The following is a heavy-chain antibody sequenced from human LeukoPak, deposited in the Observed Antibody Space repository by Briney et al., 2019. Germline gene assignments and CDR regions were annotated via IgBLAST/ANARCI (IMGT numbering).Heavy chain of an antibody. CDR1: AFPFSSHY. CDR3: AKISDILTGYSSDDY. CDR2: LNGGGGDI. J-gene: IGHJ4*02. V-gene: IGHV3-23*01. Sequence: GGSLRLSCEASAFPFSSHYMAWVRQAPGRGLEWISALNGGGGDIHYADSVTGRFTISRDNSKSTLYPQMNSLRAEDTAVYYCAKISDILTGYSSDDYWGQGTLVTVSS. D-gene: IGHD3-9*01.